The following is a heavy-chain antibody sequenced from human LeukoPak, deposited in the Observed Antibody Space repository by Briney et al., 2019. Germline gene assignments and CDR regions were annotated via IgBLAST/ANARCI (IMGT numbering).Heavy chain of an antibody. CDR3: ARDYYGSGSRGSHY. J-gene: IGHJ4*02. V-gene: IGHV1-69*13. Sequence: ASVKVSCKASGGTFSSYAISWVRQAPGQGLEWMGGIIPIFGTANYAQKFQGRVTITADESTSTAYMELSSLRSEDTAVYYCARDYYGSGSRGSHYWGQGTLVTVSS. CDR1: GGTFSSYA. CDR2: IIPIFGTA. D-gene: IGHD3-10*01.